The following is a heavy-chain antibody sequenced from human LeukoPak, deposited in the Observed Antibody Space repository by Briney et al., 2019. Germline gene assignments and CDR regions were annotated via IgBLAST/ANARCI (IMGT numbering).Heavy chain of an antibody. D-gene: IGHD6-13*01. CDR2: ISSSSYI. V-gene: IGHV3-21*01. CDR1: GFTFSSYS. CDR3: AGGVIAAAGIYDY. J-gene: IGHJ4*02. Sequence: GESLKISCAASGFTFSSYSMNWVRQAPGKGLEWVSSISSSSYIYYADSVKGRFTISRDNAKNSLYLQMNSLRAEDTAVYYCAGGVIAAAGIYDYWGQGTLVTVSS.